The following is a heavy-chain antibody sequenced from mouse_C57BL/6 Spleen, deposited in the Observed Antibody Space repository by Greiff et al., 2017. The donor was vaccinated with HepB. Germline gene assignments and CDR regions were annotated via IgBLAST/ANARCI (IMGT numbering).Heavy chain of an antibody. J-gene: IGHJ1*03. D-gene: IGHD1-1*02. CDR2: ISYDGSN. CDR1: GYSITSGYY. Sequence: EESGPGLVKPSQSLSLTCSVTGYSITSGYYWNWIRQFPGNKLEWMGYISYDGSNNYNPSLKNRISITRDTSKNQFFLKLNSVTTEDTATYYCARGYGDFDVWGTGTTVTVSS. V-gene: IGHV3-6*01. CDR3: ARGYGDFDV.